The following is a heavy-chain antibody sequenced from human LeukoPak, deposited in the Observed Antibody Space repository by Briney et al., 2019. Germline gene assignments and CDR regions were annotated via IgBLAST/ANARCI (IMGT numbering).Heavy chain of an antibody. CDR1: GYTFTSYA. Sequence: ASVKVSCKASGYTFTSYAISWVRQAPGQGLEWMVWIADYNGDTKYAQNLQGRVTMTTDISTRTVYMELRSQRSDDTAVYFCAREESYGMDVWGQGTTVTVSS. J-gene: IGHJ6*02. D-gene: IGHD3-10*01. CDR2: IADYNGDT. CDR3: AREESYGMDV. V-gene: IGHV1-18*01.